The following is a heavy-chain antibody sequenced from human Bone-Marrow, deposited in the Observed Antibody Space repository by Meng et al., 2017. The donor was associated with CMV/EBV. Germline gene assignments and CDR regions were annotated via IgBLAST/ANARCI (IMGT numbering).Heavy chain of an antibody. Sequence: GESLKISCAASGFTFSDYGMHWVRQAPGKGLEWVTFIRYDGSNKYYADFVKGRFTISRDNAKNSLYLQMNSLRGEDTAVYYCARDNDDFDFWSRSPPGALISYYNYGMDVWGQGTTVTVSS. V-gene: IGHV3-30*02. CDR3: ARDNDDFDFWSRSPPGALISYYNYGMDV. CDR1: GFTFSDYG. D-gene: IGHD3-3*01. J-gene: IGHJ6*02. CDR2: IRYDGSNK.